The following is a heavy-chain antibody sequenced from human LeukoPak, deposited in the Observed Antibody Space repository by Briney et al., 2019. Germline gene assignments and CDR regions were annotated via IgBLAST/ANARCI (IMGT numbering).Heavy chain of an antibody. V-gene: IGHV3-7*01. CDR1: GFTFSKYW. CDR3: ARAPRYYYDSSGGAFDI. D-gene: IGHD3-22*01. Sequence: GGSLRLSCAASGFTFSKYWMSWVRQAPGKGLEWVANIKQDGSEKYYVDSVKGRFTISRDNAKNSLYLQMNSLRAEDTAVYYCARAPRYYYDSSGGAFDIWGQGTMVTVSS. J-gene: IGHJ3*02. CDR2: IKQDGSEK.